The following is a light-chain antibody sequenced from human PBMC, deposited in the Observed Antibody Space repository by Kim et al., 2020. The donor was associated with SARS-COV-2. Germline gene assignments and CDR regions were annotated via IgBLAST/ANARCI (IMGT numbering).Light chain of an antibody. J-gene: IGLJ3*02. CDR3: LLYFGDAHWV. Sequence: TVNLTCPSSSGPVTRHYYPYWFQQSPGQPPKALIYSTTNKHSWAPARFSGSLLVDKAALTVSDVQPEDEADYYCLLYFGDAHWVFGGGTQLTV. V-gene: IGLV7-43*01. CDR1: SGPVTRHYY. CDR2: STT.